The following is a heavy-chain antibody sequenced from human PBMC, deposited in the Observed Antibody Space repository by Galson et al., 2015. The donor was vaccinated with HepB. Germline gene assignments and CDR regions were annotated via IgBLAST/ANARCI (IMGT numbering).Heavy chain of an antibody. V-gene: IGHV3-9*01. Sequence: SLRLSCAASGFTFDDYAMHWVRQAPGKGLEWVSGISWNSGSIGYADSVKGRFTISRDNAKNSLYLQMNSLRAVDTALYYCAKGVYDFWSVTPGMDVWGQGTTVTVSS. CDR3: AKGVYDFWSVTPGMDV. CDR1: GFTFDDYA. D-gene: IGHD3-3*01. CDR2: ISWNSGSI. J-gene: IGHJ6*02.